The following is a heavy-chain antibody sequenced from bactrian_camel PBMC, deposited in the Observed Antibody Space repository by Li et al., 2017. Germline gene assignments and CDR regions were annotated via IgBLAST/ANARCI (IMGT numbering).Heavy chain of an antibody. D-gene: IGHD1*01. J-gene: IGHJ4*01. CDR1: GYTYYSTNC. Sequence: QVQLVESGGGSVQAGGSLRLSCVQSGYTYYSTNCMGWFRQAPGKSREWVGHINHVAGENNVADSVKGRFTISTSSRQGPQTTLYLQMPSLEPGDTAIYYCAGGETLFRSNGRLLCEDVYPYWGRGTQVTVS. V-gene: IGHV3S6*01. CDR2: INHVAGEN. CDR3: AGGETLFRSNGRLLCEDVYPY.